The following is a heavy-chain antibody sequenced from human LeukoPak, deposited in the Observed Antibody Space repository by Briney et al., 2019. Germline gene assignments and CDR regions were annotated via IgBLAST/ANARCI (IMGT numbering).Heavy chain of an antibody. J-gene: IGHJ6*02. Sequence: SETLSLTCTVSDGSISSGDYYWSWIRQPPGKGLEWIGYIYYSGSTYYNPSLKSRVTISVDTSKNQFSLKLSSVTAADTAVYYCARDPLIAARLMAPRYGMDVWGQGTTVTVSS. D-gene: IGHD6-6*01. CDR3: ARDPLIAARLMAPRYGMDV. CDR1: DGSISSGDYY. CDR2: IYYSGST. V-gene: IGHV4-30-4*01.